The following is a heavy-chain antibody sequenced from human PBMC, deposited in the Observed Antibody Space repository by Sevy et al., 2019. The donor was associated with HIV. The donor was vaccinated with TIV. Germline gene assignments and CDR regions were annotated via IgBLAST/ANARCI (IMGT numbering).Heavy chain of an antibody. Sequence: GGSLRLSCAASGFTFSNAWMSWVRQAPGNGLEWVGRIKSKTDGGTTDYAAPVKGRFTISRDDSKNTLYLQMNSLKTEDTAVYYCTTDFSACSGGSCYPNWFDPSGQGTLVTVSS. CDR1: GFTFSNAW. V-gene: IGHV3-15*01. D-gene: IGHD2-15*01. CDR3: TTDFSACSGGSCYPNWFDP. CDR2: IKSKTDGGTT. J-gene: IGHJ5*02.